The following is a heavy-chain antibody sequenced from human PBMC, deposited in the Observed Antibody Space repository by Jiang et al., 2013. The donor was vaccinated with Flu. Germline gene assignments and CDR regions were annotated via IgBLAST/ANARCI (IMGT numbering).Heavy chain of an antibody. CDR2: IYYTGTS. V-gene: IGHV4-59*01. J-gene: IGHJ5*02. Sequence: GPGLVKPSETLSLTCTVSGVSISSYYWSWIRQPPGKGLEWIGYIYYTGTSNYNPSLKSRVTILIDTSKNLISLKVRSVTAADTAVYYCAGAPSGYLYWVDPWGQGTLVTVSS. CDR3: AGAPSGYLYWVDP. CDR1: GVSISSYY. D-gene: IGHD3-3*01.